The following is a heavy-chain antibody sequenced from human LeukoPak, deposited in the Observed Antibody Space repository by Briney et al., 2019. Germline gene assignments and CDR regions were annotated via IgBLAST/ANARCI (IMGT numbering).Heavy chain of an antibody. J-gene: IGHJ4*02. CDR1: GFTFSSYS. CDR2: ISSSSSDI. V-gene: IGHV3-21*01. Sequence: PGGSLRLSCAASGFTFSSYSMNWVRQAPGKGLECVSSISSSSSDIYYADSVKGRFTISRDNAKNSLYLQMNSLRAEDTAVYYCATWCSSGQFPFDYWGQGTLVTVSS. CDR3: ATWCSSGQFPFDY. D-gene: IGHD6-19*01.